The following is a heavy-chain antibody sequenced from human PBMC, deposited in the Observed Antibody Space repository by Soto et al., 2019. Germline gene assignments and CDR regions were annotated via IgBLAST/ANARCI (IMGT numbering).Heavy chain of an antibody. CDR2: IYSSGST. D-gene: IGHD2-21*01. CDR1: GGSISNQY. J-gene: IGHJ2*01. V-gene: IGHV4-4*07. Sequence: QVQLQESGPGLVKPSETLSLTCTVSGGSISNQYWSWIRQPAGKGLEWIGRIYSSGSTNYNPSLESRXAXSVDTSKNHLSLKLSSXXXXXXXXXXCARGLPILNYWXFDVWGRGALVTVXS. CDR3: ARGLPILNYWXFDV.